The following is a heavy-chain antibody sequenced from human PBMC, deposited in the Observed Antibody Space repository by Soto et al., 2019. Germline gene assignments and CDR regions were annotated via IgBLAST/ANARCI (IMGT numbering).Heavy chain of an antibody. CDR1: GGTFSSYT. V-gene: IGHV1-69*02. CDR2: IIPILGIA. CDR3: ATQQDIVVVPAASISFDY. Sequence: QVQLVQSGAEVKKPGSSVKVSCKASGGTFSSYTISWVRQAPGQGLEWMGRIIPILGIANYAQKFQGRVTITADKSTSTAYMGLSSLISEDTAVYYCATQQDIVVVPAASISFDYWGQGTLVTVSS. D-gene: IGHD2-2*01. J-gene: IGHJ4*02.